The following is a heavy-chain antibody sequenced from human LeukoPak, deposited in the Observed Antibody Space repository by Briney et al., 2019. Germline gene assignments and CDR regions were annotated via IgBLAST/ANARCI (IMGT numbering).Heavy chain of an antibody. CDR2: IYHSGGT. D-gene: IGHD3-10*02. J-gene: IGHJ4*02. CDR1: GYSISSGHY. V-gene: IGHV4-38-2*01. Sequence: PSETLSLTCAVSGYSISSGHYWGWIRQPPGKGLEWIGSIYHSGGTYYNPSLNTRVTISVETSKNHSSLKLSSVPAADTAVYYCARDITMSGLDLNEWGQATLVTVSS. CDR3: ARDITMSGLDLNE.